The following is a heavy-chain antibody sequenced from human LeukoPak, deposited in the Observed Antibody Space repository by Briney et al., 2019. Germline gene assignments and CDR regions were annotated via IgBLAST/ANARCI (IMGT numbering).Heavy chain of an antibody. CDR1: GYTLTELS. CDR2: FDPEDGET. CDR3: ATYMTSPDPNFDY. V-gene: IGHV1-24*01. D-gene: IGHD2-2*01. Sequence: ASVKVSCKVSGYTLTELSMHWVRQAPGKGLEWMGGFDPEDGETIYARKFQGRVTMTEDTSTDTAYMELSSLRSEDTAVYYCATYMTSPDPNFDYWGQGTLVTVSS. J-gene: IGHJ4*02.